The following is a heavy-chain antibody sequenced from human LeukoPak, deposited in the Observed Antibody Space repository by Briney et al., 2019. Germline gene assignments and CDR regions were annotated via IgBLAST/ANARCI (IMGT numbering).Heavy chain of an antibody. CDR3: ARDPPLYYYDSSGY. D-gene: IGHD3-22*01. CDR1: GFTVSSNY. Sequence: GGSLRLSCAASGFTVSSNYMSWVRQAPGKGLEWVSVIYSGGSTYYADSVKGRFTISRDNSKNTLYLQMNSLRAEDTAVYYCARDPPLYYYDSSGYWGQGTLVTVSS. J-gene: IGHJ4*02. V-gene: IGHV3-53*05. CDR2: IYSGGST.